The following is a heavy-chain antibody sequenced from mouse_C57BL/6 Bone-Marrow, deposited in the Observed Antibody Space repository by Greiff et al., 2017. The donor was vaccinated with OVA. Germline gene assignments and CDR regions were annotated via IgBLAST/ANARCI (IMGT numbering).Heavy chain of an antibody. D-gene: IGHD1-2*01. V-gene: IGHV1-50*01. J-gene: IGHJ4*01. Sequence: QVQLQQPGAELVKPGASVKLSCKASGYTFTSYWMQWVKQRPGQGLEWIGEIDPSDSSTNYNQKFKGKATLTVDTSSSTAYMQLSSLTSEDSAVYYCAREGDYDGFYAMDYWGQGTSVTVSS. CDR2: IDPSDSST. CDR1: GYTFTSYW. CDR3: AREGDYDGFYAMDY.